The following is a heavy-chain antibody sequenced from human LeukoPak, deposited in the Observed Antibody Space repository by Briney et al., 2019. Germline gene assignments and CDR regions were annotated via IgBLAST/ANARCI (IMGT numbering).Heavy chain of an antibody. D-gene: IGHD3-16*01. CDR2: IKQDGSEK. CDR3: ARDPRSRGRWVFDY. J-gene: IGHJ4*02. V-gene: IGHV3-7*01. Sequence: GGSLRLSCAASGFTFSSYWMSWVRQTPGKGLEWVANIKQDGSEKYYVDSVKGRFTISRDNAKNSLYLQMNSLRAEDTAVYYCARDPRSRGRWVFDYWGQGTLVSVSS. CDR1: GFTFSSYW.